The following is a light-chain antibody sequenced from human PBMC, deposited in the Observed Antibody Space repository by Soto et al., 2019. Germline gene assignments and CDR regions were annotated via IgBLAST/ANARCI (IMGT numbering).Light chain of an antibody. CDR1: QSVGTY. Sequence: EIVLTQSPATLSLSPGEIAILSCRASQSVGTYLAWHQQKPGQAPRLLIYDASNRATGIPARFGGSGSGTDFTLTINSLEPEDFAVYYCQQRSNWPGTFGPGTKVDIK. CDR2: DAS. CDR3: QQRSNWPGT. V-gene: IGKV3-11*01. J-gene: IGKJ3*01.